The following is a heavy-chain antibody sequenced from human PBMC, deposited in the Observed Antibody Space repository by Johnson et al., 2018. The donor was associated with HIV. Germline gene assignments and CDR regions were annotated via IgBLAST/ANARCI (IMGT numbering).Heavy chain of an antibody. CDR2: TIGGSTI. CDR3: ARDFVAFGEWTALDI. D-gene: IGHD3-10*01. CDR1: GFNFSDYG. J-gene: IGHJ3*02. Sequence: VQLVESGGGVVRPGGSLRLSYAASGFNFSDYGMQWVRQAPGKGLEWVSTIGGSTIYYADSVKGRFTISRDNAKNSLYLQMNSLRAEDTALYYCARDFVAFGEWTALDICGQGTMVAVSS. V-gene: IGHV3-69-1*01.